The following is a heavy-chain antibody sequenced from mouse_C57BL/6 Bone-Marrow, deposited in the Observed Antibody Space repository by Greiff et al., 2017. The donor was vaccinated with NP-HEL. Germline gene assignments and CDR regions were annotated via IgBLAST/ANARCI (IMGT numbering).Heavy chain of an antibody. J-gene: IGHJ2*01. CDR1: GFTFSSYA. Sequence: DVQLVESGGGLVKPGGSLKLSCAASGFTFSSYAMSWVRQTPEKRLEWVATISDGGSYTYYPDNVKGRFTISRDNAKNNLYLQMSHLKSEDTAMYYCARITTGTSFDYWGQGTTLTVSS. V-gene: IGHV5-4*01. CDR2: ISDGGSYT. CDR3: ARITTGTSFDY. D-gene: IGHD1-2*01.